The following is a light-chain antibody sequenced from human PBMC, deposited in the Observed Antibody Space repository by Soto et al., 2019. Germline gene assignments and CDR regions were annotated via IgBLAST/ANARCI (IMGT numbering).Light chain of an antibody. CDR2: AAS. CDR1: QSVRTS. CDR3: QQYGSSPPFT. Sequence: EIVLTQSPATLSLSPGERATLSCRASQSVRTSLAWYQQKPGQAPRLLIYAASNRATGIPARFSGSGSGTDFTLTISSLEPEDSAVYYCQQYGSSPPFTFGPGTKVDIK. V-gene: IGKV3-11*01. J-gene: IGKJ3*01.